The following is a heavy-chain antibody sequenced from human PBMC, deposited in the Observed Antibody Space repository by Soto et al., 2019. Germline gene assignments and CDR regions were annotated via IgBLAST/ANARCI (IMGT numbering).Heavy chain of an antibody. CDR3: ARLHGYCISSSCHGHYAMDV. V-gene: IGHV4-39*01. CDR1: SAPVSSSTYT. D-gene: IGHD2-2*01. J-gene: IGHJ6*02. Sequence: QLQLQESGPGLVKPSETLSLTCTVSSAPVSSSTYTWGWIRQPPGKGLEWIGSIYYSGSTYYNPSLHIVVTVSVDPSKNLFSLKVTSVTAADTAVYYCARLHGYCISSSCHGHYAMDVWGQGTTVTVSS. CDR2: IYYSGST.